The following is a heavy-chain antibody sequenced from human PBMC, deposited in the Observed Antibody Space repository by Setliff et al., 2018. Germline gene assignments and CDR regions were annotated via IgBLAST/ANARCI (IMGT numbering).Heavy chain of an antibody. V-gene: IGHV4-39*01. CDR3: ARMGTDYIMTRVNSYQYYLYMDV. J-gene: IGHJ6*03. CDR1: GGSIRGSSYF. D-gene: IGHD5-18*01. CDR2: INDSGST. Sequence: PSETLSLTCSVSGGSIRGSSYFWGWIRQPPGEGLEWIGNINDSGSTYYNPSLKSRVTISVDRSKNQVFLRMTSVTAADTSFYYCARMGTDYIMTRVNSYQYYLYMDVWGKGTTVTVSS.